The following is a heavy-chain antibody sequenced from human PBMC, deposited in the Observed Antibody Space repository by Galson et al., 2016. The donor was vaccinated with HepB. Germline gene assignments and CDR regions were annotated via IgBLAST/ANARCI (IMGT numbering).Heavy chain of an antibody. D-gene: IGHD3-3*01. CDR3: AHPPVRDYDFWCCFVSGGEYFDY. J-gene: IGHJ4*02. CDR2: IYWNDDK. V-gene: IGHV2-5*01. CDR1: GLSLSTSGVG. Sequence: PALVKPTQTLTLTCTFSGLSLSTSGVGVGWIRQPPGKALEWLAVIYWNDDKHYSPSLMNRLTIAKDTSKSQVVLTMTNMDPVDTATYYCAHPPVRDYDFWCCFVSGGEYFDYWGQGTLVTVSS.